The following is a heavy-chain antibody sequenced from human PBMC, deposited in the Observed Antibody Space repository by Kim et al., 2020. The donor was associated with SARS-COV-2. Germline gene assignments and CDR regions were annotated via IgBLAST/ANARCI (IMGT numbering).Heavy chain of an antibody. CDR2: IFYTGST. Sequence: SETLSLTCSVSGGSISSSSYYWGWIRQPPGKGLEWIGNIFYTGSTYYNPSLKSRVTISVDTSKNQFSLNLSSVTAADTAVYHCAREGKSYTYGTDYWGQGTLVTVSS. CDR3: AREGKSYTYGTDY. CDR1: GGSISSSSYY. V-gene: IGHV4-39*02. J-gene: IGHJ4*02. D-gene: IGHD5-18*01.